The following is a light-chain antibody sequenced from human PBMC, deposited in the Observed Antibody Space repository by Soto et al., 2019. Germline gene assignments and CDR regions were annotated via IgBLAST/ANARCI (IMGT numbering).Light chain of an antibody. CDR3: CTWDRCLNSGVV. J-gene: IGLJ2*01. V-gene: IGLV1-51*01. Sequence: QSVLTQPHAISAAPGQRDTIFCSGSSSTIGNNYVSWYPQLPGTASILLIYDNNHRPSGIPDRLSGSQAGTSATLVITGLQAGEDADYYGCTWDRCLNSGVVFGGGTKLTVL. CDR1: SSTIGNNY. CDR2: DNN.